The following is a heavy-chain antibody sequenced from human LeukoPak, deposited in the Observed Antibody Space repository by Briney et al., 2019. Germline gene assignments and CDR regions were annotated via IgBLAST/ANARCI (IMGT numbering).Heavy chain of an antibody. CDR3: ARSRRGNFYGTFWDC. CDR2: IIPIFGPP. J-gene: IGHJ4*02. D-gene: IGHD1-7*01. CDR1: GGTFSSYA. Sequence: SLKVSCKTSGGTFSSYAINWVRQAPGQGLEWMGGIIPIFGPPNYAQRFQGRVTITADESTSTAYLELSSLRSEDTAVYYCARSRRGNFYGTFWDCWGQGTLVTVSS. V-gene: IGHV1-69*13.